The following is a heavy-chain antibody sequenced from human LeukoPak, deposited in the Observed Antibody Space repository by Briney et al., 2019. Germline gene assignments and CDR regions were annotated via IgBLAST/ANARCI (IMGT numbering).Heavy chain of an antibody. CDR2: ISAYNGNT. CDR1: GYTFTSYG. D-gene: IGHD3-10*01. V-gene: IGHV1-18*01. CDR3: TKGSGSGSYRDY. J-gene: IGHJ4*02. Sequence: ASVKVSCKASGYTFTSYGISWVRQAPGQGLEWMGWISAYNGNTNYAQQLQGRVTMTRNTSISTAYMELSSLTSDDTAVYYCTKGSGSGSYRDYWGQGTLVTVSS.